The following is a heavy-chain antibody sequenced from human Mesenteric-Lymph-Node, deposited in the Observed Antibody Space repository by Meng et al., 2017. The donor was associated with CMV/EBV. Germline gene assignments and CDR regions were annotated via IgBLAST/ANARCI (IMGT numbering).Heavy chain of an antibody. CDR1: GSTFSSYW. Sequence: GGSLRPSCAASGSTFSSYWLSWLRQAPGKGLEWVAHMNQDGTNKNYVDSVKGRFTISRDNAKNSLYLQMDSLRVEDTAVYYCVRHPDYRFDYWGQGNLVTVSS. J-gene: IGHJ4*02. V-gene: IGHV3-7*01. CDR2: MNQDGTNK. CDR3: VRHPDYRFDY. D-gene: IGHD4-11*01.